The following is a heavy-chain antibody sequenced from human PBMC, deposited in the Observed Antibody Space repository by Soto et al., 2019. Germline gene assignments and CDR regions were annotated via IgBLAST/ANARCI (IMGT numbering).Heavy chain of an antibody. CDR3: AKAGWVTAYYYYYMDV. CDR1: GFTFSSYG. J-gene: IGHJ6*03. Sequence: QVQLVESGGGVVQPGRSLRLSCAASGFTFSSYGMHWVRQAPGKGLEWVAVISYDGSNKYYADSVKGRFTISRDNSKNTLYLQMNSLRAEDTAVSYCAKAGWVTAYYYYYMDVWGKGTTVTVSS. D-gene: IGHD2-21*02. CDR2: ISYDGSNK. V-gene: IGHV3-30*18.